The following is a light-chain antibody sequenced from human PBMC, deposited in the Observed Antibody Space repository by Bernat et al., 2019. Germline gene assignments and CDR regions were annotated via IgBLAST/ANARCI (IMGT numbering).Light chain of an antibody. Sequence: QSALTQPASVSGSPGQSITLSCTGGRSDIGGYNFVYWYQQHPGKAPKLLIYNVAHRPSGISNLFSGSKSGNTASLTISGLQADDEADYFCSSYTATSTVLFGGGTKLTVI. CDR3: SSYTATSTVL. J-gene: IGLJ2*01. CDR2: NVA. V-gene: IGLV2-14*03. CDR1: RSDIGGYNF.